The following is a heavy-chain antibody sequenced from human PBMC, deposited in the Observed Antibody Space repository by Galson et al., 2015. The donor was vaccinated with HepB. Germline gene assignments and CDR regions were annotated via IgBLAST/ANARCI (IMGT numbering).Heavy chain of an antibody. D-gene: IGHD4-17*01. J-gene: IGHJ4*02. CDR2: ISAYNGNT. CDR1: GYTFTSYG. CDR3: ARGEADYGDYDLDY. Sequence: SVKVSCMASGYTFTSYGISWVRQAPGQGLEWMGWISAYNGNTNYAQKLQGRVTMTTDTSTSTAYMELRSLRSDDTAVYYCARGEADYGDYDLDYWGQGTLVTVSS. V-gene: IGHV1-18*01.